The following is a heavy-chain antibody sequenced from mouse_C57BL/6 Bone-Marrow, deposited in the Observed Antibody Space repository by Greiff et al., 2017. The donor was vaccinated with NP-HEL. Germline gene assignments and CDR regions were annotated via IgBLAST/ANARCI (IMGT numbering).Heavy chain of an antibody. J-gene: IGHJ3*01. CDR2: IDPETGGT. CDR1: GYTFTDYE. CDR3: TRGVNQSWFAY. Sequence: VKLQESGAELVRPGASVTLSCKASGYTFTDYEMHWVKQTPVHGLEWIGAIDPETGGTAYNQKFKGKAILTADKSSSTAYMELRSLTSDDSAVYYCTRGVNQSWFAYWGQGTLVTVSA. V-gene: IGHV1-15*01.